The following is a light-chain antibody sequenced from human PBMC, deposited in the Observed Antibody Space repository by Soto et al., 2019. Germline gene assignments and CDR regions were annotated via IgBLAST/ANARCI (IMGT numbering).Light chain of an antibody. V-gene: IGLV4-69*01. CDR2: LNSDGSH. CDR3: QTLGTGPWV. CDR1: SGHSSYA. Sequence: QSVLTQSPSASASLGASVKLTCTLSSGHSSYAIAWHQQQPEKGPRYLMKLNSDGSHSKGDGIPDRFSGSSSGAERYLTISSLQSEDEADYYCQTLGTGPWVFGGGTKVTVL. J-gene: IGLJ3*02.